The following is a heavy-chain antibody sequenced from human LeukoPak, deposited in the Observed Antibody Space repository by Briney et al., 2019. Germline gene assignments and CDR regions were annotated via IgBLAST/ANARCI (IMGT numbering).Heavy chain of an antibody. CDR2: INPNSGGT. CDR1: GYTFTGYY. D-gene: IGHD6-13*01. Sequence: GASVKVSCKASGYTFTGYYMHWVRQAPGQGLEWMGWINPNSGGTNYAQKFQGRVTMTRDTSISTAYMELSRLRSDDTAVYYCARGGIAAAGNWFDPWGQGPLVTVSS. J-gene: IGHJ5*02. CDR3: ARGGIAAAGNWFDP. V-gene: IGHV1-2*02.